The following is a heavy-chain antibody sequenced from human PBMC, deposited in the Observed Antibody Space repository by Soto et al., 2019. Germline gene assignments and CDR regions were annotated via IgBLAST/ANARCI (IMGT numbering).Heavy chain of an antibody. CDR1: GGTFSSYA. Sequence: RASVKVSCKASGGTFSSYAISWVRQAPGQGLEWMGGIIPIFGTANYAQKFQGRVTITADESTSTAYMELSSLRSEDTAVYYCARGNLGNYGMDVWGQGTTVTVSS. D-gene: IGHD7-27*01. V-gene: IGHV1-69*13. J-gene: IGHJ6*02. CDR3: ARGNLGNYGMDV. CDR2: IIPIFGTA.